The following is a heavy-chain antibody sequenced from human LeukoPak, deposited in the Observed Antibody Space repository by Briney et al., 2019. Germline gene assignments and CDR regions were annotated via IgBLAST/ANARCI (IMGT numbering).Heavy chain of an antibody. CDR2: INPNSGGT. Sequence: ASVKVSCKASGYIFTAYYIHWVRQAPGQGLEWMGWINPNSGGTSYAQLFQGRVTMTRDTSISTAYMELNRLRSDDTAVYYCAREPNKRESFWGQGTLVTVSS. CDR3: AREPNKRESF. J-gene: IGHJ4*02. V-gene: IGHV1-2*02. D-gene: IGHD3-10*01. CDR1: GYIFTAYY.